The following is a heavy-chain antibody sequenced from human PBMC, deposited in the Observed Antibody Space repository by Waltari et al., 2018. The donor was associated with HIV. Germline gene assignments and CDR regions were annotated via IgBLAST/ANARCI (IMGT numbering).Heavy chain of an antibody. CDR3: ARDLNGGGY. V-gene: IGHV3-48*01. CDR2: ISSSSSTI. J-gene: IGHJ4*02. D-gene: IGHD2-15*01. CDR1: GFTFSSYS. Sequence: EVQLVESGGGLVQPGGSLRLSCAASGFTFSSYSMNWVRQAPGKWMEWVSYISSSSSTIYYADSVKGRFTISRDNAKNSLYLQMNSLRAEDTAVYYCARDLNGGGYWGQGTLVTVSS.